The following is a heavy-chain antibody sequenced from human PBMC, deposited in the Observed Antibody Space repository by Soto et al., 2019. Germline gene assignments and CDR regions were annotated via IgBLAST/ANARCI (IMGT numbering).Heavy chain of an antibody. CDR3: ARGGTDYGGNSDY. CDR2: IWYDGSNK. J-gene: IGHJ4*02. CDR1: GFTFSSYG. V-gene: IGHV3-33*01. D-gene: IGHD4-17*01. Sequence: QVQLVESGGGVVQPERSLRLSCAASGFTFSSYGMHWVRQAPGKGLEWVAVIWYDGSNKYYADSVKGRFTISRDNSKNTLYLQMNSLRAEDTAVYYCARGGTDYGGNSDYWGQGTLVTVSS.